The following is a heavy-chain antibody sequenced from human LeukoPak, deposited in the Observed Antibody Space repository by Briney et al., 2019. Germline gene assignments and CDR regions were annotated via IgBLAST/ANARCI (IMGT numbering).Heavy chain of an antibody. D-gene: IGHD3-16*02. V-gene: IGHV3-30*01. CDR1: GFSLSSYA. Sequence: GNSLRLSCVGSGFSLSSYAIHWVRQAPGRGLEWVAMFSYDGSIKFNADSGQGRFTVFRDTSKNTLDLQMNSLRADDTAMYCCARGYRSYGDAFDIWGHGTLVTVSS. CDR3: ARGYRSYGDAFDI. J-gene: IGHJ3*02. CDR2: FSYDGSIK.